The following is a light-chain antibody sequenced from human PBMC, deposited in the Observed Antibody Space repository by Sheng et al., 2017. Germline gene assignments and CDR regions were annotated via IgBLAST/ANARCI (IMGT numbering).Light chain of an antibody. V-gene: IGKV3-15*01. CDR1: QSIDTN. J-gene: IGKJ1*01. CDR2: GAS. CDR3: QQYHNWPRT. Sequence: EIVLTQSPATLSLSPGERATLSCRASQSIDTNLAWYQQKPGQAPRLLIYGASFRATGIPARFSGRGSGTDFTLTIISLQSEDFAFYYCQQYHNWPRTFGQGTKVEIK.